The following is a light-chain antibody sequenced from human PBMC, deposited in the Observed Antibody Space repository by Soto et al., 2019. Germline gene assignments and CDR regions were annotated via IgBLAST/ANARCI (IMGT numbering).Light chain of an antibody. CDR2: GAS. CDR1: QSVGTK. Sequence: LTQSPDTLSVSPCVRANLSCGASQSVGTKLAWYQQKPGQAPRLLIYGASTRATGIPARFSGSGSGTEFTLTTSSLQSEDFAVYYCQQYNNWPRTFGQGTKVDIK. J-gene: IGKJ1*01. CDR3: QQYNNWPRT. V-gene: IGKV3-15*01.